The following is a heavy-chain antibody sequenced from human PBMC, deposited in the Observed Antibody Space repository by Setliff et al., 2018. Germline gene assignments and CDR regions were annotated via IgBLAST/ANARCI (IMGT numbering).Heavy chain of an antibody. CDR1: RYTFNDYY. V-gene: IGHV1-2*06. CDR2: INPSSGGT. CDR3: ARAEYTSSSLYYYMDV. J-gene: IGHJ6*03. Sequence: VKVSCKAFRYTFNDYYIHWVRQTPGQGLEWMGRINPSSGGTDDAQNFLGRVTMTRDTAISTAYMELSRLTSDDTAVYYCARAEYTSSSLYYYMDVWGKGTTVTVSS. D-gene: IGHD6-6*01.